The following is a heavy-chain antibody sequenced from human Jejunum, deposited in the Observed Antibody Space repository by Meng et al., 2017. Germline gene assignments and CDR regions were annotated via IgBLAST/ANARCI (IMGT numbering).Heavy chain of an antibody. Sequence: GESLKISCVTSGFTFSTYWMHWVRQTPGKGLVWVSRVSFDGVNTNYADSVKGRFSISRDNAKNTLFLQMNSLRAEDTAVYFCIRSVSGRYGNFDLWGQGTLVTVSS. D-gene: IGHD6-19*01. CDR2: VSFDGVNT. CDR3: IRSVSGRYGNFDL. V-gene: IGHV3-74*01. J-gene: IGHJ4*02. CDR1: GFTFSTYW.